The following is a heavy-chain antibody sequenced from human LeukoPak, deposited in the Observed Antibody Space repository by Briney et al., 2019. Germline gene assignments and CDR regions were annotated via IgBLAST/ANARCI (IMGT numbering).Heavy chain of an antibody. V-gene: IGHV1-18*01. CDR1: GYTFTSYG. CDR3: ARRAAKGRFDP. Sequence: ASVKVSCKASGYTFTSYGITWVRQAPGQGLEWMGWISAYNGNKNYAQNLQGRVTMTTDTSTSTAYMELRSLRSDDTAVYYCARRAAKGRFDPWGQGTLVTVSS. D-gene: IGHD6-13*01. CDR2: ISAYNGNK. J-gene: IGHJ5*02.